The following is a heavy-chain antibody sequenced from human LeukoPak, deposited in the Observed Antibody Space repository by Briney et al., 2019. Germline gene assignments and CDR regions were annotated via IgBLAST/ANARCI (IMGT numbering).Heavy chain of an antibody. CDR3: ARVEYYDSSGYYVDY. CDR2: IYSSGST. Sequence: SETLSLTCIVSGGSITGYYWNWLRQPPGKGLESIGHIYSSGSTDYNPSLKSRVTISVDTSTNQFSLKLSSVTAADTAVYYCARVEYYDSSGYYVDYWGQGTLVTVSS. J-gene: IGHJ4*02. D-gene: IGHD3-22*01. CDR1: GGSITGYY. V-gene: IGHV4-59*01.